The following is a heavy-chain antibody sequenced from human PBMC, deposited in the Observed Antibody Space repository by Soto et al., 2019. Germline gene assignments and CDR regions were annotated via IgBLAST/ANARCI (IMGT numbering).Heavy chain of an antibody. V-gene: IGHV1-46*01. CDR3: ARGDYDFWSGPDYYYGMDV. J-gene: IGHJ6*02. CDR1: GYTFTSYY. D-gene: IGHD3-3*01. CDR2: INPSGGST. Sequence: ASVKVSCKASGYTFTSYYMHWVRQAPGQGLEWMGIINPSGGSTSYAQKFQGRVTMTRDTSTSTVYMELSSLRSEDTAVYYCARGDYDFWSGPDYYYGMDVWGQGTTVTVS.